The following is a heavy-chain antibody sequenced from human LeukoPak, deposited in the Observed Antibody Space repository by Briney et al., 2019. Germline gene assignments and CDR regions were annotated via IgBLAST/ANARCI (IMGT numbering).Heavy chain of an antibody. Sequence: PGGSLRLSCAASGFTFSSYAMSWVRQAPGKGLEWVSAISGSGGSTYYADSVKGRFTISRDNSKNTLYLQMNSLRAEDTAVYYCARPRDGYNQIDYWGQGTLVTVSS. CDR2: ISGSGGST. CDR1: GFTFSSYA. D-gene: IGHD5-24*01. J-gene: IGHJ4*02. V-gene: IGHV3-23*01. CDR3: ARPRDGYNQIDY.